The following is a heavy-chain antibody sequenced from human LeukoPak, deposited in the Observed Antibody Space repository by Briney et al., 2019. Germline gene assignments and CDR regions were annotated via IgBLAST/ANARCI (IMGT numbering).Heavy chain of an antibody. J-gene: IGHJ4*02. V-gene: IGHV3-21*01. CDR1: GFTFSSYS. CDR3: ATDYGYYFDY. CDR2: ISSSSTYI. Sequence: MPGGSLRLSCAASGFTFSSYSMNWVRQAPGQGLEWLSSISSSSTYIYYADSVKGRFTISRDNAKNSLYLQIHSLRAEDTAVYFCATDYGYYFDYWGQGTLVAVSS. D-gene: IGHD4-17*01.